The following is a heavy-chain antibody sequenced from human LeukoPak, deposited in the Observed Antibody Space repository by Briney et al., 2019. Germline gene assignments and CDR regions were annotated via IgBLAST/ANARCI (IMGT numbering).Heavy chain of an antibody. Sequence: SETLSLTCTVSGGSISSYYWSWIRQPPGKGLEWIGYIYYSGSTNYNPSLKSRVTISVHTSKNQFSLKLGSVTAADTAVYYCARRGNSSGWPRFDCWGQGTLVTVSS. CDR1: GGSISSYY. J-gene: IGHJ4*02. CDR2: IYYSGST. CDR3: ARRGNSSGWPRFDC. V-gene: IGHV4-59*08. D-gene: IGHD6-19*01.